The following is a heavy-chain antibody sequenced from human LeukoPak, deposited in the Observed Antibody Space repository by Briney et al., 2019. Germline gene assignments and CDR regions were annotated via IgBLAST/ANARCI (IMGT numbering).Heavy chain of an antibody. J-gene: IGHJ4*02. CDR3: ARGPSGYHNT. V-gene: IGHV3-23*01. CDR2: ISGSGGST. Sequence: PGGSLRLSCAASGFTFSKYAMSWVRQAPGKGLEWVSGISGSGGSTYYADSVKGRFTISRDNSKNTLYLQMNSLRAEDTAVYYCARGPSGYHNTGGQGTLVTVSS. D-gene: IGHD5-12*01. CDR1: GFTFSKYA.